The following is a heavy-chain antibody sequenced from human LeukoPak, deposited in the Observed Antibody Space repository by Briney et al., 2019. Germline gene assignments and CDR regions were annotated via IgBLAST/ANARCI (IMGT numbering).Heavy chain of an antibody. Sequence: GGSLRLSCAASGFTFSTYWMSWVRQAPGKGLEWVANIQQDGSEKYYVDSVKGRFTISRDNAKNSLYLQMNSLRAEDTAVYYCARTGTVGYCTNGVCYTPDYWGQGTLVTVSS. CDR3: ARTGTVGYCTNGVCYTPDY. D-gene: IGHD2-8*01. CDR2: IQQDGSEK. CDR1: GFTFSTYW. J-gene: IGHJ4*02. V-gene: IGHV3-7*01.